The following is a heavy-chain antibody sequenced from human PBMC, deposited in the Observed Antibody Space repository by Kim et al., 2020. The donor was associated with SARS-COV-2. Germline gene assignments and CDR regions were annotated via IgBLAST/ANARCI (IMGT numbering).Heavy chain of an antibody. D-gene: IGHD5-12*01. V-gene: IGHV1-69*01. J-gene: IGHJ4*02. CDR3: ASGYPNEGYFDY. Sequence: NYAQKFQGRVTITADESTSTAYMELSSLRSEDTAVYYCASGYPNEGYFDYWGQGTLVTVSS.